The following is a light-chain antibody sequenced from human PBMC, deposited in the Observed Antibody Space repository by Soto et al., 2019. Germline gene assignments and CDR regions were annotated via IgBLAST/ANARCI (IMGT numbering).Light chain of an antibody. CDR1: SSDIGDYNY. V-gene: IGLV2-8*01. CDR2: EVT. Sequence: QSALTQPPSASGSPGQSVTISCTGTSSDIGDYNYVSWYQQHPGKAPKLMIYEVTKRPSGVPDRFSGSKSGNTASLTVSGLQAEDEAEYYCCSYTGSNTPYVFGTGTKVTVL. J-gene: IGLJ1*01. CDR3: CSYTGSNTPYV.